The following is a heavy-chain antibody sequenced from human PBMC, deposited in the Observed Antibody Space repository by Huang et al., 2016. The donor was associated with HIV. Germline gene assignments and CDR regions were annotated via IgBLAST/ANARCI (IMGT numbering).Heavy chain of an antibody. V-gene: IGHV4-34*02. CDR3: ARMFKYDSGGYWGNDAFDI. J-gene: IGHJ3*02. Sequence: QVQLQQWGAELLKPSENLSLTCAVSGGSFSGHYWTWIRQPPGRGLEWIGEISDSGSTTYNPSLKSRVTISGDTSQSQFSLKLNSVTAADTAIYYCARMFKYDSGGYWGNDAFDIWGQGTMVTVSS. CDR1: GGSFSGHY. D-gene: IGHD3-22*01. CDR2: ISDSGST.